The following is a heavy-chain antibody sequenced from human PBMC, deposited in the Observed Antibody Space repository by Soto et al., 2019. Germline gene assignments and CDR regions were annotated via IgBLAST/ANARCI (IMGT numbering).Heavy chain of an antibody. CDR3: ARASSSWFNDAFDI. V-gene: IGHV1-8*01. J-gene: IGHJ3*02. CDR1: GYTSNSYD. CDR2: MNPNSGNT. D-gene: IGHD6-13*01. Sequence: ASVKVSCKASGYTSNSYDINWVRQATGQGLEWMGWMNPNSGNTGYAQKFQGRVTMTRNTSISTAYMELSSLRSEDTAVYYCARASSSWFNDAFDIWGQGTMVTVSS.